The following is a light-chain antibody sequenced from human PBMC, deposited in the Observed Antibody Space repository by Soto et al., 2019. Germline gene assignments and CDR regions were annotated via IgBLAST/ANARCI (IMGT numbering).Light chain of an antibody. Sequence: QSVLTQPASVSGSPGQSITISCTGTSSDVGSYNLVSWYQQHPGKAPKLMIYEVTYRPSGVSARFSGSKSGSTASLTISGLQAEDEADYYCSSYSTTTSPHVLFGGGTKLTVL. CDR1: SSDVGSYNL. CDR3: SSYSTTTSPHVL. CDR2: EVT. V-gene: IGLV2-14*02. J-gene: IGLJ2*01.